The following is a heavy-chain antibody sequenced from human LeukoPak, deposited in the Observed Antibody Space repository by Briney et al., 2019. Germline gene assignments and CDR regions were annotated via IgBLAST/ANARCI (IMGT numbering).Heavy chain of an antibody. D-gene: IGHD4-11*01. J-gene: IGHJ4*02. CDR2: FDPEDGET. CDR1: GYTLTELS. CDR3: ARWGNDYSQFDS. Sequence: ASVKVSCKVSGYTLTELSMHWVRQAPGKGLEWMGGFDPEDGETIYAQKFQGRVTMTEDTSTDTAYMELSSLRSEDTAVYFCARWGNDYSQFDSWGQGTLVTVS. V-gene: IGHV1-24*01.